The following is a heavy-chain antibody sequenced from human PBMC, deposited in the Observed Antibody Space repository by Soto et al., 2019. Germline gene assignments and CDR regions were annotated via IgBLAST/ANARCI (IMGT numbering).Heavy chain of an antibody. CDR1: GYSFTGYW. J-gene: IGHJ4*02. V-gene: IGHV5-51*01. CDR2: IYPGDSDA. CDR3: ARQADYDILTGYFYYFDY. Sequence: GESLKISCKASGYSFTGYWIGWVRQMPGKGLEWMGSIYPGDSDARYSPSFEGQVTISVDTSINTAYLRWNSLTASDTAIYYCARQADYDILTGYFYYFDYWGQGSLVTVSS. D-gene: IGHD3-9*01.